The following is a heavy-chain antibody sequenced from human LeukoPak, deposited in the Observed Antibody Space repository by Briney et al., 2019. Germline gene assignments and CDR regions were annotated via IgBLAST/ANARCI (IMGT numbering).Heavy chain of an antibody. J-gene: IGHJ4*02. CDR3: ARAADSSGWLVGY. Sequence: GESLRLSCAVSGLDFSGYAMSWVRQAPGKGLEWVSYISSSGGTIYQADSVKGRFTISRDNAKNSLYLQMNSLRAEDTAVYYCARAADSSGWLVGYWGQGALVTVSS. V-gene: IGHV3-48*03. CDR1: GLDFSGYA. D-gene: IGHD6-19*01. CDR2: ISSSGGTI.